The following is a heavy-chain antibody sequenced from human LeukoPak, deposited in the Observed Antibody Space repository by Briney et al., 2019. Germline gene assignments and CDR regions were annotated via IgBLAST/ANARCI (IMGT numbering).Heavy chain of an antibody. CDR2: IKQDGSEK. V-gene: IGHV3-7*01. D-gene: IGHD2-15*01. CDR1: GFTFSSYW. CDR3: ARDLTVRCSGGSCYSAFDY. J-gene: IGHJ4*02. Sequence: AGGSLRLSCAASGFTFSSYWMSWVRQAPGKGMEWVANIKQDGSEKYYVDSVKGRFTISRDNAKNSLYLQMNSLRAEDTAVYYCARDLTVRCSGGSCYSAFDYWGQGTLVTVSS.